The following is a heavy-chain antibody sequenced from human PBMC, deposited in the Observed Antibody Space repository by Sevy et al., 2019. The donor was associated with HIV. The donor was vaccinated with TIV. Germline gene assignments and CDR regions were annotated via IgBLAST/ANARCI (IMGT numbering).Heavy chain of an antibody. CDR3: TSDAGYSTGWYPSDY. J-gene: IGHJ4*02. CDR2: ITYDGSSK. V-gene: IGHV3-30-3*01. Sequence: GGSLRLSCAASGFSVSTHAMHWVRQAPGKGLEWVALITYDGSSKYYADAMKGRLTIARDNSKKTLYLQMSSLRTDDTAVYYGTSDAGYSTGWYPSDYWGQGTLVTVSS. CDR1: GFSVSTHA. D-gene: IGHD6-19*01.